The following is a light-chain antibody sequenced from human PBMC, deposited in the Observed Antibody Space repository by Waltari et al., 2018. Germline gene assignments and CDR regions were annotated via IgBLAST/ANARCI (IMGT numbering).Light chain of an antibody. Sequence: QSALTQPDSVSGSPGQTITISCTGTSSDVGDYKYVSWYQQYPGKAPKVIIYDAINRPSGVSNRFSGSKSGNSASLTISGLHAEDEAHYFCASFISSTSGVFGGGTRLTVL. J-gene: IGLJ2*01. CDR3: ASFISSTSGV. V-gene: IGLV2-14*03. CDR2: DAI. CDR1: SSDVGDYKY.